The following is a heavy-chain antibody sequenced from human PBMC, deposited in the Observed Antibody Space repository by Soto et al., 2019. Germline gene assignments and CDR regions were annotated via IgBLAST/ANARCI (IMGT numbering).Heavy chain of an antibody. D-gene: IGHD3-10*01. CDR1: GGSISNGDYY. CDR2: IHYIGST. J-gene: IGHJ4*02. Sequence: SETLSLTCTVSGGSISNGDYYWSWIRQPPGKGLEWIANIHYIGSTYYNPSLKSRVTISVDTSKNQFSLKLSSVTAADTAVYYCARLSFGELLPFDYWGQGTLVTVSS. V-gene: IGHV4-39*01. CDR3: ARLSFGELLPFDY.